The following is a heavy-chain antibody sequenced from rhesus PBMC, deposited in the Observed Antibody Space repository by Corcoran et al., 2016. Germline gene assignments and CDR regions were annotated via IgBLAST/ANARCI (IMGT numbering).Heavy chain of an antibody. Sequence: EVQLVQSVAEVKRPGVSLRISCKTSGYSFTLSRISWGRQMPGKGLEGMGSVYPGDSDTRYNPSFQGHVTISADKSISTTCLQWSGLKASDTATYYCAKDRTSLTNRFDVWGPGVLVTVSS. CDR2: VYPGDSDT. CDR1: GYSFTLSR. CDR3: AKDRTSLTNRFDV. J-gene: IGHJ5-1*01. D-gene: IGHD4-11*01. V-gene: IGHV5S1*01.